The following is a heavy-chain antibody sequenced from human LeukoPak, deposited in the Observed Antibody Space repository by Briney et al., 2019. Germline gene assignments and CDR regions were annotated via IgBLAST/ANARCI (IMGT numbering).Heavy chain of an antibody. CDR2: TRNKANSYTT. J-gene: IGHJ4*02. D-gene: IGHD3-16*01. V-gene: IGHV3-72*01. CDR1: GFTFSDHY. CDR3: ASLGFDY. Sequence: SGGSLRLSCAASGFTFSDHYMDWVRQAPGKGLEWVGRTRNKANSYTTEYAASVKGRFTISRDDSKNSLYLQMSSLKTGDTAVYYCASLGFDYWGQGTLVTVSS.